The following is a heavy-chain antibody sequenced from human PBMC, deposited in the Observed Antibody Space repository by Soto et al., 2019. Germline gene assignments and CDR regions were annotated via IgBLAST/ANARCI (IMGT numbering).Heavy chain of an antibody. CDR3: ARVYRGYCSSTSCYKYGMDV. CDR1: GYTFTSYY. J-gene: IGHJ6*02. CDR2: INPSGGST. D-gene: IGHD2-2*02. V-gene: IGHV1-46*01. Sequence: GASVKVSCKASGYTFTSYYMHWVRQAPGQGLEWMGIINPSGGSTSYAQKFQGRVTMTRDTSTSTVYMELSSLRSEDTAVYYCARVYRGYCSSTSCYKYGMDVWGQGTTVTVLL.